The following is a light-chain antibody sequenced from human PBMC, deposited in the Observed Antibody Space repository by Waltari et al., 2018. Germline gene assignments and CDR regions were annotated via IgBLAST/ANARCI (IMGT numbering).Light chain of an antibody. V-gene: IGKV1-9*01. Sequence: DMQMSQSPSSLSASVGDRVTITCRASQGISSYLNWYQQKPGKAPKLLIYYANTLTSGVPSRFSGSGSGTEFTLTISSLQPEDFVTYYCQQGNSYPLTFGGGTKVEIK. CDR1: QGISSY. CDR2: YAN. CDR3: QQGNSYPLT. J-gene: IGKJ4*01.